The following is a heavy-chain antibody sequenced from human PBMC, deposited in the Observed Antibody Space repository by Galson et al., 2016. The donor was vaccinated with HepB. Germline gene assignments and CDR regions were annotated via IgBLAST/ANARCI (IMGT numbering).Heavy chain of an antibody. J-gene: IGHJ4*02. CDR1: GFSFSTYG. D-gene: IGHD2-21*02. V-gene: IGHV3-48*04. CDR2: ISGSRNTI. Sequence: SLRLSCAASGFSFSTYGMNWARQAPGKGLEWVSFISGSRNTIHYADSVKGRFTISRDIAKKSLYLQMNSLRAEDTAVYYCARARIVVVTAGIDFWGQGTLVIVSS. CDR3: ARARIVVVTAGIDF.